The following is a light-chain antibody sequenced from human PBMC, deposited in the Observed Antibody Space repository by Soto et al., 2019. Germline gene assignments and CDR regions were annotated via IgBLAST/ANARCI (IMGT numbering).Light chain of an antibody. V-gene: IGKV3-20*01. CDR1: KSVGGD. CDR3: QQFDRSPRT. J-gene: IGKJ1*01. CDR2: DAS. Sequence: DIVLTQSPATLSLTPGQGASLSCRASKSVGGDLVWYQQHPGQAPRLLIYDASTRATGFPDRFSGSGSGTNFTLTISRLEPEDFALYYCQQFDRSPRTFGQGTKVDIK.